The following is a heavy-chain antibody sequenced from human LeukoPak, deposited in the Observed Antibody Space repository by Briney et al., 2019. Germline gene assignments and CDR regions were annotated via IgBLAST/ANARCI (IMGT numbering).Heavy chain of an antibody. V-gene: IGHV3-23*01. CDR1: GFTFSSYA. CDR3: AKDYYGSGSFFDY. J-gene: IGHJ4*02. CDR2: ISGSGGST. Sequence: GGSLRLSCAASGFTFSSYAMSWVRQAPGKGLEWVSAISGSGGSTYYADSVRGRFTISRDNSKNTLYLQMNSLRAEDTAVYYCAKDYYGSGSFFDYWGQGTLVTVSS. D-gene: IGHD3-10*01.